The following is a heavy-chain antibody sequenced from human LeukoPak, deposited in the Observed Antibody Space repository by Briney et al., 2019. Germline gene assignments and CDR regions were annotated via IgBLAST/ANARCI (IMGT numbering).Heavy chain of an antibody. CDR2: INHSGST. CDR3: ARCLGGRCDYFDY. J-gene: IGHJ4*02. Sequence: SESLSLTCAVYGGSFSGYYWSWIRQPPGKGLEWIGEINHSGSTNYNPSLKSRVTISVDTSKNQFSLRLSSVTASDTAVYYCARCLGGRCDYFDYWGQGALVTVSS. D-gene: IGHD3-16*01. V-gene: IGHV4-34*01. CDR1: GGSFSGYY.